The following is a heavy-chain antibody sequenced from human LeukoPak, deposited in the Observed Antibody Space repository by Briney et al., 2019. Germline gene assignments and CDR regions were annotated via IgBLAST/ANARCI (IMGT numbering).Heavy chain of an antibody. CDR2: ISAYNGNT. J-gene: IGHJ6*03. D-gene: IGHD3-3*01. CDR1: GYTFPSYG. CDR3: VRDLKRFLEWLLPDYYYYYMDV. Sequence: ASVKVSCKASGYTFPSYGISWVRQAPGQGLEWMGWISAYNGNTNYAQKLQGRVTMTTDTSTSTASMELRSLRSDDTAVYYCVRDLKRFLEWLLPDYYYYYMDVWGKGTTVTVSS. V-gene: IGHV1-18*01.